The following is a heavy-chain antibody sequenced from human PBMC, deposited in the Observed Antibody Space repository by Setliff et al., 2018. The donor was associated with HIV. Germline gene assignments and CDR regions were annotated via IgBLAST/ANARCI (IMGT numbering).Heavy chain of an antibody. Sequence: ASVKVSCKASGYSFANYGLSWVRQAPGQGLEWMGWISSNNGNTDYAQRLQGRVTMTTDTSTSTAYMELRSLRSDDTAVYYCARDFFSSGWYEYLQHWGQGTLVTVSS. D-gene: IGHD6-19*01. V-gene: IGHV1-18*01. CDR3: ARDFFSSGWYEYLQH. CDR1: GYSFANYG. J-gene: IGHJ1*01. CDR2: ISSNNGNT.